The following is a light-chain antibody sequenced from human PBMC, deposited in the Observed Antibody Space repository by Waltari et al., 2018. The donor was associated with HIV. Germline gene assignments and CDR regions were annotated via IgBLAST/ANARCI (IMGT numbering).Light chain of an antibody. J-gene: IGKJ4*01. CDR1: QSIASDY. CDR3: QRYGTSPPLT. V-gene: IGKV3-20*01. CDR2: GAS. Sequence: EIELTQSPGTLSLSPGERATLSCRASQSIASDYLAWYQHKPGQAPRLLISGASNRATGIPDRFSGSGSGTDFTLTITRLEPEDFAVYYCQRYGTSPPLTFGGGTKVEIK.